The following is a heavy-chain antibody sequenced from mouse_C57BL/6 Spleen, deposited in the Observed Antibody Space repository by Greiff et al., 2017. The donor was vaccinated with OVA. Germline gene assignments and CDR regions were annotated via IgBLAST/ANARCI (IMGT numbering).Heavy chain of an antibody. CDR1: GFTFSSYG. Sequence: VQLKESGGDLVKPGGSLKLSCAASGFTFSSYGMSWVRQTPDKRLEWVATISSGGSYTYYPDSVKGRFTISRDNAKNTLYLQMSSLKSEDTAMYYCARQMIYYDYDAGAWFAYWGQGTLVTVSA. D-gene: IGHD2-4*01. J-gene: IGHJ3*01. CDR2: ISSGGSYT. CDR3: ARQMIYYDYDAGAWFAY. V-gene: IGHV5-6*01.